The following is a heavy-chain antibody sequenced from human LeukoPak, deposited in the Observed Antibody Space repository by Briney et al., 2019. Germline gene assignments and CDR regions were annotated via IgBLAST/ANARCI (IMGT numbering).Heavy chain of an antibody. D-gene: IGHD3-3*01. V-gene: IGHV3-30*18. CDR1: GFTFSSYG. CDR3: AKGAVPAATRPSITIFGVVITRRYNWFDP. J-gene: IGHJ5*02. Sequence: PGRSLRLSCAASGFTFSSYGMHWVRQAPGKGLEWVAVISYDGSNKYYADSVKGRFTISRDNSKNTLYLQMNSLRAEDTAVYYCAKGAVPAATRPSITIFGVVITRRYNWFDPWGQGTLVTVSS. CDR2: ISYDGSNK.